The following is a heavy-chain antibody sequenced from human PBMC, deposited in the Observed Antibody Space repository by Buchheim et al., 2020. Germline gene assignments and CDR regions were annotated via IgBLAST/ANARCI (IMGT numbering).Heavy chain of an antibody. Sequence: EVQLVESGGGLVQPGGSLRLSCAASGFTFSSYSMNWVRQAPGKGLEWISYISTSSSTIYYADSVKGRFTISKDNAEKYLNSQMNSLRDEDTAVYYCASHRNHYYYGMDVWGQGTT. CDR3: ASHRNHYYYGMDV. D-gene: IGHD1-14*01. J-gene: IGHJ6*02. V-gene: IGHV3-48*02. CDR1: GFTFSSYS. CDR2: ISTSSSTI.